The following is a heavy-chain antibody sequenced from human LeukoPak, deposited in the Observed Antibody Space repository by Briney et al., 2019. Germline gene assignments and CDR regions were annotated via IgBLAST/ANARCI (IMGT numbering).Heavy chain of an antibody. CDR1: GFTFSSYV. V-gene: IGHV3-23*01. D-gene: IGHD4-17*01. CDR3: ARVDYGDYGSGY. CDR2: ISGSGGET. J-gene: IGHJ4*02. Sequence: GGSLRLSCAASGFTFSSYVVSWVRQAPGKGLEWVSVISGSGGETNYADSVKGRFTISRDNSKNTLYLQMNSLRVEDTVVYYCARVDYGDYGSGYWGQGTLVTVSS.